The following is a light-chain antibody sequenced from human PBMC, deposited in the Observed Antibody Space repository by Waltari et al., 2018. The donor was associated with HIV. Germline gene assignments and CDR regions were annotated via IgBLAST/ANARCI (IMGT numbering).Light chain of an antibody. V-gene: IGKV1-39*01. CDR3: HHYGSSPFT. Sequence: DIQMTQSPSSLSASVGDRVTITCRASQSISTYLNWYQQRPGKAPKLLIYGAFALQSGVPSGFSGSGSGTDFTLTINRLEPEDCGVFYCHHYGSSPFTFGPGTKVDIK. CDR2: GAF. CDR1: QSISTY. J-gene: IGKJ3*01.